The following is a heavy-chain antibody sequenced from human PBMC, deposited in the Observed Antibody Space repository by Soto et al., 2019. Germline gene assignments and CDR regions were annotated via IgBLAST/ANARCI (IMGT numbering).Heavy chain of an antibody. J-gene: IGHJ6*02. CDR1: GGSISSYY. CDR2: IYYSGST. CDR3: ARATRTPRNYYGSGSYGMDV. D-gene: IGHD3-10*01. V-gene: IGHV4-59*01. Sequence: PSETLSLTCTVSGGSISSYYWSWIRQPPGKGLEWIGYIYYSGSTNYNPSLKSRVTISVDTSKNQFSLKLSSVTAADTAVYYCARATRTPRNYYGSGSYGMDVWGQGTTLTVSS.